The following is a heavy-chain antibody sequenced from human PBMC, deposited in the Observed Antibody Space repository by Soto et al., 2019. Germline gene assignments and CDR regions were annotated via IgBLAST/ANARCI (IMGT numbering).Heavy chain of an antibody. J-gene: IGHJ4*02. D-gene: IGHD6-19*01. Sequence: QITLKESGPPLVKPTQTLTLTCTFSGFSLSISGVGVGWIRQPPGKALEWLALIYWDDDKRYSPSLKSRLTITKDTSKNQVVLTMTNMDPVDTATYYCAHLELPEYSSGWYAFDYWGQGTLVTVSS. V-gene: IGHV2-5*02. CDR1: GFSLSISGVG. CDR3: AHLELPEYSSGWYAFDY. CDR2: IYWDDDK.